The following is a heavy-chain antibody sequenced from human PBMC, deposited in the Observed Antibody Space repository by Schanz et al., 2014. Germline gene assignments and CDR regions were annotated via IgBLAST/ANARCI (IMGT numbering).Heavy chain of an antibody. Sequence: EVQLLESGGGLVQPGGSLRLSCIGSGFTFRSYALGWVRQAPGKGLEWVSRVSASGGGPFYADSVKGRFTISRDNSRNTVYLQMSSLRAEDTAVYYCVKDDRVDVVVVAANYWGQGALVAVSS. CDR3: VKDDRVDVVVVAANY. CDR2: VSASGGGP. J-gene: IGHJ4*02. V-gene: IGHV3-23*01. D-gene: IGHD2-15*01. CDR1: GFTFRSYA.